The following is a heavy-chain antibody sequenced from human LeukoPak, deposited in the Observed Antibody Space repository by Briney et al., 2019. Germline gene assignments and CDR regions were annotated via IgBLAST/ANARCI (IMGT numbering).Heavy chain of an antibody. CDR1: GYTFTSNY. V-gene: IGHV1-18*04. Sequence: PGASVKVSCKASGYTFTSNYIHWVRQAPGQGLEWMGWISAYNGNTNYAQKLQGRVTMTTDTSTSTAYMELRGLRSDDTAVYYCARGQQQLVGGAFDIWGQGTMVTVSS. CDR3: ARGQQQLVGGAFDI. J-gene: IGHJ3*02. D-gene: IGHD6-13*01. CDR2: ISAYNGNT.